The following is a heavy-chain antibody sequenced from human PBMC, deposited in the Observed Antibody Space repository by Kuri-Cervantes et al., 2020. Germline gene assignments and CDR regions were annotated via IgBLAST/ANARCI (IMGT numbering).Heavy chain of an antibody. V-gene: IGHV1-18*04. CDR1: GGTFTHRY. CDR2: ITPFNGNT. Sequence: ASVKVSCKASGGTFTHRYLHLVRQAPGQALEWMEWITPFNGNTNYAQNLQGRVNMTTDTSTSTAYMELRSLRSDEPTVDYCARVERYYYDSSGYYHDGFDIWGQGTMVTDSS. J-gene: IGHJ3*02. D-gene: IGHD3-22*01. CDR3: ARVERYYYDSSGYYHDGFDI.